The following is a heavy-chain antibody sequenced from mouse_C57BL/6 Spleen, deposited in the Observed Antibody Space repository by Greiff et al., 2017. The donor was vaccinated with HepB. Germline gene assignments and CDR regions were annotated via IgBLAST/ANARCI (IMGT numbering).Heavy chain of an antibody. CDR3: AHEGVFYSGDY. J-gene: IGHJ2*01. CDR2: IYPRSGNT. CDR1: GYTFTSYG. V-gene: IGHV1-81*01. Sequence: LVESGAELARPGASVKLSCKASGYTFTSYGISWVKQRTGQGLEWIGEIYPRSGNTYYNEKFKGKATLTADKSSSTAYMELRSLTSEDSAVYFCAHEGVFYSGDYWGQGTTLTVSS. D-gene: IGHD2-1*01.